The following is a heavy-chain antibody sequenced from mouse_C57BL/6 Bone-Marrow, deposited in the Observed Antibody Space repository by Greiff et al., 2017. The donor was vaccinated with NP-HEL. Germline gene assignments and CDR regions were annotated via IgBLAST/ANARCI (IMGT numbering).Heavy chain of an antibody. J-gene: IGHJ1*03. CDR1: GFTFSDYG. CDR3: ARPYYGGSSSYFDV. D-gene: IGHD1-1*01. Sequence: EVQRVESGGGLVKPGGSLKLSCAASGFTFSDYGMHWVRQTPEKGLEWIAYISSGSGYIYYAETVKDRVTISRDNAKTTLYLQMTSLRSEDTAIYYCARPYYGGSSSYFDVWGKGTTVTVSS. CDR2: ISSGSGYI. V-gene: IGHV5-17*01.